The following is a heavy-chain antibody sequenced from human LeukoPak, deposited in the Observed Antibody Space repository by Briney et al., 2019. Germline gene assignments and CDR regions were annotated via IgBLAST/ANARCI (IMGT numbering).Heavy chain of an antibody. D-gene: IGHD6-13*01. CDR1: GYSMRRGYY. Sequence: PSETLSLTCAVSGYSMRRGYYWGWIRQPPGKGLDWIGFIYHSGITHHNPSLKSRVTISVDTSNNQFSLKLTFVTAAGTAVYYCARQGGSSSPYYYYYMDVWGKETTVTVSS. CDR3: ARQGGSSSPYYYYYMDV. CDR2: IYHSGIT. J-gene: IGHJ6*03. V-gene: IGHV4-38-2*01.